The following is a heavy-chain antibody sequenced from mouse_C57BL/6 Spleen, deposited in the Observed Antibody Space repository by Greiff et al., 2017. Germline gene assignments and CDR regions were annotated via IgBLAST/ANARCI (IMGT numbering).Heavy chain of an antibody. J-gene: IGHJ1*03. Sequence: EVQLQQSGAELVKPGASVKLSCTASGFNINDYYMHWVKQRTEQGLEWIGRIDPEDGETKYAPKFQGQATIPADTSSNTAYLQLSSLTSEDTAVYYGARGTTVVAHWYFDVWGTGTTVTVSS. D-gene: IGHD1-1*01. V-gene: IGHV14-2*01. CDR1: GFNINDYY. CDR2: IDPEDGET. CDR3: ARGTTVVAHWYFDV.